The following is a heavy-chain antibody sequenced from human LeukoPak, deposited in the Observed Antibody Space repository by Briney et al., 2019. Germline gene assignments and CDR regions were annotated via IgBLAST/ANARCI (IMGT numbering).Heavy chain of an antibody. D-gene: IGHD6-19*01. CDR3: ARDPGIAVAGFDY. CDR2: IIPIFGTA. Sequence: SVKVSCKASGGTFSSYAISWVRQAPGQGLEWMGGIIPIFGTANYAQKFQGRVTITADESTSTAYLELSSLRSEDTAVYYCARDPGIAVAGFDYWGREPWSPSPQ. V-gene: IGHV1-69*13. J-gene: IGHJ4*02. CDR1: GGTFSSYA.